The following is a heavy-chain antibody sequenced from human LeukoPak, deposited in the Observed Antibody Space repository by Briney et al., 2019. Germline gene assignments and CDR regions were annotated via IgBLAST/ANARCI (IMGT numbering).Heavy chain of an antibody. CDR3: AKSIGATYYYYGMDV. J-gene: IGHJ6*02. Sequence: GGSLRLSCAASGFTFDDYTMHWVRQAPGKGLEWVSLISWDGGSTYYADSVKGRFTISRDNSENTLYLQMNSLRAEDTAVYYCAKSIGATYYYYGMDVWGQGTTVTVSS. CDR1: GFTFDDYT. V-gene: IGHV3-43*01. CDR2: ISWDGGST. D-gene: IGHD1-26*01.